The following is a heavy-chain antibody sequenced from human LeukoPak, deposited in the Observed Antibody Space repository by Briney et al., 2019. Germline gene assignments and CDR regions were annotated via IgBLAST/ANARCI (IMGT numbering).Heavy chain of an antibody. J-gene: IGHJ6*02. V-gene: IGHV4-34*01. CDR1: GFTFSTYE. D-gene: IGHD3-3*01. CDR2: INHSGST. CDR3: ARCERITIFGVVIAYYYYGMDV. Sequence: GSLRLSCAASGFTFSTYEMNWVRQAPGKGLEWIGEINHSGSTNYNPSLKSRVTISVDTSKNQFSLKLSSVTAADTAVYYCARCERITIFGVVIAYYYYGMDVWGQGTTVTVSS.